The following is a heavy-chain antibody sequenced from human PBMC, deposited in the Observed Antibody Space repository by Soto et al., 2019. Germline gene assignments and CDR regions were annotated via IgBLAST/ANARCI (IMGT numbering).Heavy chain of an antibody. CDR2: INHSGST. J-gene: IGHJ3*02. CDR3: ATLKNAFDI. CDR1: GGSFSGYY. Sequence: SETLSLTCAVYGGSFSGYYWSWIRQPPGKGLEWIGEINHSGSTNYNPSLKSRVTISVDTSKNQFSLKLSSVTAADTAVYYCATLKNAFDIWGQGTIVTVSS. V-gene: IGHV4-34*01.